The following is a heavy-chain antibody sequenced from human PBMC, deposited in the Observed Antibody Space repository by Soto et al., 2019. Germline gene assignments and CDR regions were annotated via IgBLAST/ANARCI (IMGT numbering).Heavy chain of an antibody. Sequence: QVQLVQSGAEVKKPGSSVKVSCKASGGTFSSYAISWVRQAPGQGLECMGGIIPIFGTANYAQKFQGRVTITADESTSTAYMELSSLRAEDTAVYYCARVGYDGSGNDFLDYYYYGMDVWGQGTTVTVSS. CDR1: GGTFSSYA. CDR3: ARVGYDGSGNDFLDYYYYGMDV. J-gene: IGHJ6*02. CDR2: IIPIFGTA. D-gene: IGHD3-10*01. V-gene: IGHV1-69*01.